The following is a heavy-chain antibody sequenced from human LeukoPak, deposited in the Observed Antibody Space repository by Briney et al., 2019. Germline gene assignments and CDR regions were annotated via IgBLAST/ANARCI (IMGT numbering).Heavy chain of an antibody. CDR3: ARGTMVRGGIDY. CDR2: ISSSSSYT. CDR1: GVTFSDYY. V-gene: IGHV3-11*06. J-gene: IGHJ4*02. Sequence: PGVSLRLSCAASGVTFSDYYMSWIRQAPGKGLEWVSYISSSSSYTNYADSVKGRFTISRDNAKNSLYLQMNSLRAEDTAVYYCARGTMVRGGIDYWGQGTLVTVSS. D-gene: IGHD3-10*01.